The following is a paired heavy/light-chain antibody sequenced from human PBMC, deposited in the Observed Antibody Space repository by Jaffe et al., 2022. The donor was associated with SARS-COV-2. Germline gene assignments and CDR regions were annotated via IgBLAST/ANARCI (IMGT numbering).Heavy chain of an antibody. CDR2: IDTDGRDT. CDR3: ARVGGSNWVDY. V-gene: IGHV3-74*01. CDR1: GFSFSSYN. D-gene: IGHD6-13*01. J-gene: IGHJ4*02. Sequence: EVQLVESGGGLVQPGGSLRLSCVASGFSFSSYNMHWVRQAPGKGLVWVSRIDTDGRDTTYAGSVRGRFTMSRDNAKNTLYLQMNSLRGDDTAVYYCARVGGSNWVDYWGQGTLVTVSS.
Light chain of an antibody. V-gene: IGKV1-17*01. Sequence: DIQMTQSPSSLSASVGDRVTITCRASQGIKNDLGWYQQKPGKAPQRLIYATSNLQSGVPSRFSGSGSGTDFTLTISSLQPEDFATYYCLQHNTYPWTFGQGTKVEIK. J-gene: IGKJ1*01. CDR2: ATS. CDR1: QGIKND. CDR3: LQHNTYPWT.